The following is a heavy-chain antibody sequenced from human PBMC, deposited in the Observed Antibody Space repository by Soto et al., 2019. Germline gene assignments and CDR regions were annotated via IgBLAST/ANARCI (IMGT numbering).Heavy chain of an antibody. D-gene: IGHD5-12*01. J-gene: IGHJ4*02. V-gene: IGHV1-69*12. CDR1: GGTFSSYA. Sequence: QVQLVQSGAEVKKPGSSVKVSCKASGGTFSSYAISWVRQAPGQGLEWMGGIIPIFGTANYAQKFQGRVTITADESTNTAYVAVSSLRSEDTAVYYCAGDAGRDGYNYYFDYWGQGTLVTVSS. CDR3: AGDAGRDGYNYYFDY. CDR2: IIPIFGTA.